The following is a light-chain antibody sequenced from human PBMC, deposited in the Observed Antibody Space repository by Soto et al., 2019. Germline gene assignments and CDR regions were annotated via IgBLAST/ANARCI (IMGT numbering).Light chain of an antibody. CDR1: NIGSKS. CDR3: QVWDSSSDHV. CDR2: YDS. Sequence: SYELTQPPSVSVAPGKTARITCGGNNIGSKSVHWYQQKPGQAPVTVIYYDSDRPSGIPERFSGSNSGNTATLTISRVEAGDEADYYCQVWDSSSDHVFGAGTKLTVL. V-gene: IGLV3-21*04. J-gene: IGLJ1*01.